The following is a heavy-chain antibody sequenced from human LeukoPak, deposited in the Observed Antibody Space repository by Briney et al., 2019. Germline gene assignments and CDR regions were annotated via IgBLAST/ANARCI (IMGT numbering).Heavy chain of an antibody. CDR2: IRYDGSNK. D-gene: IGHD2-15*01. CDR3: AKLDSELVDY. J-gene: IGHJ4*02. CDR1: GFTFSSYG. Sequence: GRSLRLSCAASGFTFSSYGMHWVRQAPGKGLEWVAFIRYDGSNKYYADSVKGRFTISRDNSKNTLYLQMNSLRAEDTAVYYCAKLDSELVDYWGQGTLVTVSS. V-gene: IGHV3-30*02.